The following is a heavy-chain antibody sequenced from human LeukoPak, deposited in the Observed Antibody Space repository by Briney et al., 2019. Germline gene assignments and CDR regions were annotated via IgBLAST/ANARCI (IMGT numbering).Heavy chain of an antibody. CDR3: ARVLIAAASDY. Sequence: GGPLRLSCAASGFTFSSYSMNWVRQAPGKGLEWVSSISSSSSYIYYADSVKGRFTISRDNARNSVYLQMNSLRAEDTAVYYCARVLIAAASDYWGQGTLVTVSS. J-gene: IGHJ4*02. D-gene: IGHD6-13*01. V-gene: IGHV3-21*01. CDR2: ISSSSSYI. CDR1: GFTFSSYS.